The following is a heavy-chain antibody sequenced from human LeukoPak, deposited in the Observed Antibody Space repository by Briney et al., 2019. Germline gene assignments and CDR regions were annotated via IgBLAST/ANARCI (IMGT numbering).Heavy chain of an antibody. CDR3: ARGGVGATTYVWFDP. Sequence: ASVKVSCKASGYTFTNYYIHWVRQAPGQGLECMGIINPSGGSTSYAQKFQGRVTMTRDMSTSTVYMELSSLRSEDTDVYYCARGGVGATTYVWFDPWGQGTLVTVSS. J-gene: IGHJ5*02. CDR1: GYTFTNYY. D-gene: IGHD1-26*01. V-gene: IGHV1-46*01. CDR2: INPSGGST.